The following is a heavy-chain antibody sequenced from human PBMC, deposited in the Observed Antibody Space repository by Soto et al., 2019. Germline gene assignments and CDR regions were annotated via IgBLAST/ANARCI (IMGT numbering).Heavy chain of an antibody. CDR2: IYYSGST. CDR3: ARGHQDYYDSSGYYCLASYPYYFDY. V-gene: IGHV4-61*01. J-gene: IGHJ4*02. Sequence: SETLSLTCPVSGGSVSSGRYYWSWFRQPPGKGLEWIGYIYYSGSTNYNPSRKSLVTISVDTSKNQFSLKLSSVTAADTAVYYCARGHQDYYDSSGYYCLASYPYYFDYWGQGTLVTVSS. D-gene: IGHD3-22*01. CDR1: GGSVSSGRYY.